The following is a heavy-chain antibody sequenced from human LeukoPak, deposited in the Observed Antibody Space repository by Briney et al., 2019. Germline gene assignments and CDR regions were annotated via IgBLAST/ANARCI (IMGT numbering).Heavy chain of an antibody. CDR2: IYYSGST. V-gene: IGHV4-31*03. J-gene: IGHJ3*02. CDR3: AGLGVRGVIIAAEAFDI. D-gene: IGHD3-10*01. CDR1: GGSISSGGYY. Sequence: SETLSLTCTVSGGSISSGGYYWSWIRQHPGKGLEWIGYIYYSGSTCYNPSLKSRVTISVDTSKNQFSLKLSSVAAADTAVYYCAGLGVRGVIIAAEAFDIWGQGTMVTVSS.